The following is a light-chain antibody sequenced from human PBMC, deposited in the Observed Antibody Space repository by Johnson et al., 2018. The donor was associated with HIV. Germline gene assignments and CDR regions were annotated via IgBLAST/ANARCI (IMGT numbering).Light chain of an antibody. Sequence: QSVLTQPPSVSAAPGQKVTISCSGSRFNIGNNYVSWYQQLPGTAPKLLIYENNKRPSGIPDRFSASKSGTSATLGITGLQTGDEADYFCGTWDSSLSTGVFGTGTEVTVL. CDR1: RFNIGNNY. V-gene: IGLV1-51*02. CDR3: GTWDSSLSTGV. J-gene: IGLJ1*01. CDR2: ENN.